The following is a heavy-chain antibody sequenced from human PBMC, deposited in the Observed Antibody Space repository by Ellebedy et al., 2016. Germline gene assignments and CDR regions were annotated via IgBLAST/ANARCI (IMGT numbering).Heavy chain of an antibody. CDR3: ARGGLGYCSGGSCLGFDS. D-gene: IGHD2-15*01. V-gene: IGHV4-30-2*01. J-gene: IGHJ4*02. CDR2: IYHSGNT. CDR1: GGSISSGVYS. Sequence: LRLSCAVSGGSISSGVYSWSWIRQPPGKGLEWIGYIYHSGNTYYNPSLASRVTISLDRSKNQFSLKLSSVTAADTAMYYCARGGLGYCSGGSCLGFDSWGQGTLVTVSS.